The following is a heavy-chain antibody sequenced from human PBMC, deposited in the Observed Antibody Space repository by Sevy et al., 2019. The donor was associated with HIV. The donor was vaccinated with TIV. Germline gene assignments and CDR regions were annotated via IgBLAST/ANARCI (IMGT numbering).Heavy chain of an antibody. CDR1: GFTFSKYS. Sequence: GGSLRLSCVASGFTFSKYSMSWVRQTPGKGLEWASTLSFACGRINYADSVKCRFTMSRDDSRNTFYLQMDSLRAEDTAIYSCAREGCSKPHDYWGQGTLVTVSS. CDR2: LSFACGRI. CDR3: AREGCSKPHDY. V-gene: IGHV3-23*01. D-gene: IGHD2-2*01. J-gene: IGHJ4*02.